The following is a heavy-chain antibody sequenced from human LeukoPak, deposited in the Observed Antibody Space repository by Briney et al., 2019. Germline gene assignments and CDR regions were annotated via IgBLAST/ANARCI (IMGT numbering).Heavy chain of an antibody. CDR1: GFTFSSYD. CDR2: INSDGSST. D-gene: IGHD3-22*01. Sequence: PGGSLRLSCEASGFTFSSYDMNWVRQAPGKGLVWVSRINSDGSSTSYADSVKGRFTISRDNAKNTLYLQMNSLRAEDTAVYYCAREYYYDSSGPSPNGNYYYYGMDVWGQGTTVTVSS. J-gene: IGHJ6*02. V-gene: IGHV3-74*01. CDR3: AREYYYDSSGPSPNGNYYYYGMDV.